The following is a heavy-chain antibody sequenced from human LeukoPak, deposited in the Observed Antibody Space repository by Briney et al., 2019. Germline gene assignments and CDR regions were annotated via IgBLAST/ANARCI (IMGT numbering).Heavy chain of an antibody. J-gene: IGHJ4*02. Sequence: KPSETLSLTCAVYGGSFSGYYWNWIRQPPGKGLEWIGEINHSGSTTYNPSLKSRVTISLDTSKNQFSLKLSSVTAADTAVYYCARGPRRFVVTHLGFDYWGQGTLVTVSS. CDR3: ARGPRRFVVTHLGFDY. CDR1: GGSFSGYY. CDR2: INHSGST. V-gene: IGHV4-34*01. D-gene: IGHD2-21*01.